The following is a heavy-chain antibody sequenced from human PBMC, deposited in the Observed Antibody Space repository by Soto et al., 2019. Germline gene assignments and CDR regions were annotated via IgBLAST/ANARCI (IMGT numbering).Heavy chain of an antibody. D-gene: IGHD6-13*01. CDR3: ARARATIAAAAIFDC. J-gene: IGHJ4*02. CDR2: VYRTGST. CDR1: GGSISTSNW. Sequence: QVHLQTSGPGLVKPSGTRSLTCAVSGGSISTSNWWSWVRQPPGKGFEWIGGVYRTGSTTYNPSLESRLTISVDKSKNQFSLKLTSVTAADTAVYYCARARATIAAAAIFDCWGQGTLVTVSS. V-gene: IGHV4-4*02.